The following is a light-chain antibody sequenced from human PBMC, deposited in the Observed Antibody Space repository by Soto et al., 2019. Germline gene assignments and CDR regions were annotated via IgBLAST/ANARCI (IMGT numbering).Light chain of an antibody. CDR2: DNN. J-gene: IGLJ3*02. V-gene: IGLV1-51*01. Sequence: QAVVTQPPSVSAAPGQTGTISCSGSGSNIGSNSVSWYQQVPGTAPKLLLYDNNKRPSGIPDRFFGSKSGTSATLGIAGLQTADEADYYCGTWESYLSVGVFGGGTKLTVL. CDR1: GSNIGSNS. CDR3: GTWESYLSVGV.